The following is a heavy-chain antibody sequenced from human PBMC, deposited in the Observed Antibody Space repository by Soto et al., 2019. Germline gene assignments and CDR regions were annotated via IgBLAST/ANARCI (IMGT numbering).Heavy chain of an antibody. J-gene: IGHJ4*02. CDR1: GFTFSSYG. CDR3: ARVGGGNPSGSYVYFDY. CDR2: IWYDGSNK. D-gene: IGHD1-26*01. Sequence: QVQLVESGGGVVQPGRSLRLSCAASGFTFSSYGMHWVRQAPGKGLEWVAVIWYDGSNKYYADSVKGRFTISRDNSKNSLYLQMNSLRAEDTAVYYCARVGGGNPSGSYVYFDYWGQGTLVTVSS. V-gene: IGHV3-33*01.